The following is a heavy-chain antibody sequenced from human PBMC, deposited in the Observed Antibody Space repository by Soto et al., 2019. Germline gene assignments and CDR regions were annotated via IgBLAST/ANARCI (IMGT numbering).Heavy chain of an antibody. CDR3: ARGLGVLLWFGAFMDV. J-gene: IGHJ6*02. V-gene: IGHV4-34*01. CDR1: GGSFSGYY. CDR2: INHSGST. Sequence: SETLSLTCAVYGGSFSGYYWSWIRQPPGKGLEWIGEINHSGSTNYNPSLKSRVTISVDTSKNQFSLKLSSVTAADTAVYYCARGLGVLLWFGAFMDVWGQGTTVTVSS. D-gene: IGHD3-10*01.